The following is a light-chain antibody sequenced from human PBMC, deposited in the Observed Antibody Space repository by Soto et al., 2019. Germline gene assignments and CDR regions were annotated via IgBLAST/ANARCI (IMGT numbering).Light chain of an antibody. J-gene: IGKJ5*01. V-gene: IGKV3-15*01. CDR1: QSVNSN. CDR3: QQYSKWPIT. CDR2: GIS. Sequence: EMVMTQSPAILSVSPGESATLCCRASQSVNSNYLAWYQQHPGQSPRLLIYGISTRATGIPARFSGSGSGTEFSLTISSLQSEDFAVYYCQQYSKWPITFGQGTRLEIK.